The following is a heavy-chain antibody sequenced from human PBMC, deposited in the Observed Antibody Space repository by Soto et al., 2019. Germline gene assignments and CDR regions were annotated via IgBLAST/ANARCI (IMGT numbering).Heavy chain of an antibody. CDR3: ARVIAVAGNPTYNDYGMGV. D-gene: IGHD6-19*01. J-gene: IGHJ6*02. V-gene: IGHV3-33*01. CDR2: IWYDGSNK. CDR1: GCTFSFYG. Sequence: ERSLRLSCAASGCTFSFYGMHWLRQTQGKGLEWVAVIWYDGSNKYYADSVKGRFTISRDKSKNTLYSQMNSLRAEDTAVYYCARVIAVAGNPTYNDYGMGVWGQGTTFTVSS.